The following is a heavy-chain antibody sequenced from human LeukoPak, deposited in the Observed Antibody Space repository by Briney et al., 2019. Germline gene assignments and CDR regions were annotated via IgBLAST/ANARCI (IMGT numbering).Heavy chain of an antibody. CDR1: GFTFSRFT. J-gene: IGHJ6*03. V-gene: IGHV3-30*02. D-gene: IGHD3-9*01. CDR2: IRYDGSNK. CDR3: AKDSYYDILTGYYAQKYYYYYMDV. Sequence: GGSLRLSCAASGFTFSRFTMNWVRQAPGKGLEWVAIIRYDGSNKYYADSVKGRFTISRDNSKNTLYLQMNSLRAEDTAVYYCAKDSYYDILTGYYAQKYYYYYMDVWGKGTTVTISS.